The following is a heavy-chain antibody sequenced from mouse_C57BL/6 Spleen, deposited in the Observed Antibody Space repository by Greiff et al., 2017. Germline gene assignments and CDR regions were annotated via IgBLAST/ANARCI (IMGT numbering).Heavy chain of an antibody. V-gene: IGHV5-4*01. Sequence: EVQLKESGGGLVKPGGSLKLSCAASGFTFSSYAMSWVRQTPEKRLEWVATISDGGSYTYYPDNVKGRFTISRDNANNNLYLQMSHLKSVTSAMYYCARGEGEYAMDYWGQGTSVTVSS. CDR1: GFTFSSYA. CDR3: ARGEGEYAMDY. CDR2: ISDGGSYT. J-gene: IGHJ4*01.